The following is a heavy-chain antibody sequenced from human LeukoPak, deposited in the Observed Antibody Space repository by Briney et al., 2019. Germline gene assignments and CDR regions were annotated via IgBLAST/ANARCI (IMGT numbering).Heavy chain of an antibody. CDR3: AREMSGSNDAFDI. D-gene: IGHD3-10*01. J-gene: IGHJ3*02. Sequence: PGGSLRLSCAASGFTFSSYDMHWVRHATGKGVEWVSAIGTAGDTYYPGSVKGRFTISRENAKNSLYLQMNSLRAGDTAVYYCAREMSGSNDAFDIWGQGTMVTVSS. CDR1: GFTFSSYD. CDR2: IGTAGDT. V-gene: IGHV3-13*01.